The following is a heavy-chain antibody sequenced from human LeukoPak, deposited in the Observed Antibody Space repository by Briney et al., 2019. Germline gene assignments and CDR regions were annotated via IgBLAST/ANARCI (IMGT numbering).Heavy chain of an antibody. CDR1: GYTFTSYD. J-gene: IGHJ4*02. Sequence: ASVKVSCKASGYTFTSYDINWVRQATGQGLEWMGWMSPNSGNTGYAQKFQGRVTITRNTSISTAYMELSSLRSEDTAVYYCARISFGYTYGHIWGQGTLVTVSS. D-gene: IGHD5-18*01. CDR2: MSPNSGNT. V-gene: IGHV1-8*03. CDR3: ARISFGYTYGHI.